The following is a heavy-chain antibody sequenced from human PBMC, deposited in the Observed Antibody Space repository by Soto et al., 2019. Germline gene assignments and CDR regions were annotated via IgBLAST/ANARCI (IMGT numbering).Heavy chain of an antibody. V-gene: IGHV4-30-4*01. D-gene: IGHD3-22*01. CDR3: ASSYDSSGYALGVFDF. Sequence: SETLSLTCTVSGGSISSGDYYWSWIRQPPGKGLEWIGYIYYSGSTYYNPSLKSRVTISVDTSKNQFSLKLSSVTAADTAVYYCASSYDSSGYALGVFDFWGQGTTVIVS. J-gene: IGHJ3*01. CDR1: GGSISSGDYY. CDR2: IYYSGST.